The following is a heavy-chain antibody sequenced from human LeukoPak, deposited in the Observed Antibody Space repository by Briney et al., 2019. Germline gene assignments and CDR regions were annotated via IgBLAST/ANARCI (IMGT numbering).Heavy chain of an antibody. CDR1: GYSITRAYY. J-gene: IGHJ4*02. D-gene: IGHD5-18*01. CDR3: ARVGAWIQLGYFDY. CDR2: IFHSGKT. Sequence: PSETLSLTCTVSGYSITRAYYWGWIRQPPGKGLEWIGSIFHSGKTYYNPSLKTRVTISVDTSKNQFSLKLTSVTAADTAIYYCARVGAWIQLGYFDYWGQGTLVTVSS. V-gene: IGHV4-38-2*02.